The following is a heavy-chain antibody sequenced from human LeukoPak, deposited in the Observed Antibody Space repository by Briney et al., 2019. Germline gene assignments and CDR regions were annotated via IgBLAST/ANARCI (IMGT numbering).Heavy chain of an antibody. V-gene: IGHV3-21*01. CDR3: AREFSGSISRHFDY. CDR2: ISSSSSYI. J-gene: IGHJ4*02. Sequence: GGSLRLSCAASGFTFSSYSMNWVRQAPGKGLEWVSSISSSSSYIYYADSVKGRFTISRDNAKNSLYLQMNSLRVEDTAMFYCAREFSGSISRHFDYWGQGTLVTVSS. CDR1: GFTFSSYS. D-gene: IGHD2-15*01.